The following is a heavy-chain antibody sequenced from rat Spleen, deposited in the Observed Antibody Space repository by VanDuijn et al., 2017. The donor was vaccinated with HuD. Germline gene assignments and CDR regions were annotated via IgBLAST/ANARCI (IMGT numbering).Heavy chain of an antibody. D-gene: IGHD1-6*01. V-gene: IGHV5-25*01. CDR2: ITPSGLTT. CDR3: ARRYYGYTYFDY. CDR1: GFTFSDYY. Sequence: EVQLVESGGGLVQPGRSLKLSCAASGFTFSDYYMAWVRQTPTKGLQWVAAITPSGLTTHYRDSMKGRFTISRENAKATLYLQMHSLRSEDTATYYCARRYYGYTYFDYWGQGVMVTVSS. J-gene: IGHJ2*01.